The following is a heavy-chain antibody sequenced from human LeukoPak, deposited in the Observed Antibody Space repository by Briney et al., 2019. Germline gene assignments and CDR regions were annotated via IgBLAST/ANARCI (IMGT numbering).Heavy chain of an antibody. CDR3: ARDRGIVATKNGCFDY. CDR2: IKQDGSEK. J-gene: IGHJ4*02. CDR1: GFTFSSYW. D-gene: IGHD5-12*01. V-gene: IGHV3-7*01. Sequence: GGSLRLSCAASGFTFSSYWMSWVRQAPGKGLERVANIKQDGSEKYYVDSVKGRFTISRDNAKNSLYLQMNSLRAEDTAVYYCARDRGIVATKNGCFDYWGQGTLVTVSS.